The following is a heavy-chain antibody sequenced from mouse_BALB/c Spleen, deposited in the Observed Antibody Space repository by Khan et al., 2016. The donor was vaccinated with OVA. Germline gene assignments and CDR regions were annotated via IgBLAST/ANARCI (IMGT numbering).Heavy chain of an antibody. CDR3: TRSTFAY. CDR1: GYTFPDYE. J-gene: IGHJ3*01. Sequence: VQLQESGAELVRPGASVTLSCKASGYTFPDYELHWVKQTPVHGLEWIGVIDPKTGVTAYNQKFKGKATLTADKSSSTAYMELRSLTSEDSAVSYCTRSTFAYWGQGTLVTVSA. CDR2: IDPKTGVT. V-gene: IGHV1-15*01.